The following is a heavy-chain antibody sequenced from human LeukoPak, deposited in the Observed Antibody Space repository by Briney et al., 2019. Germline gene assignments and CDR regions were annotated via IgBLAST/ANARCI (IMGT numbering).Heavy chain of an antibody. J-gene: IGHJ4*02. D-gene: IGHD3-22*01. Sequence: SETLSLTCSVSGDSISSSSSYWGWIRQPPGKGLEWIGNIYYSGSTYYNPSLKSRVIISVDTSKNQFSLKLSSVTAADTAVYYCARVCGDYYDSSGYYYDYWGQGTLVTVSS. V-gene: IGHV4-39*07. CDR1: GDSISSSSSY. CDR3: ARVCGDYYDSSGYYYDY. CDR2: IYYSGST.